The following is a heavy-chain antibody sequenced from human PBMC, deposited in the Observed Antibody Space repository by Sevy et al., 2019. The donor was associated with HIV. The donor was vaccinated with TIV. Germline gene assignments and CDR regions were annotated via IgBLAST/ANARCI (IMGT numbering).Heavy chain of an antibody. V-gene: IGHV1-2*06. CDR3: VREYINATRTLLSFDM. J-gene: IGHJ3*02. CDR2: INPNSGVT. Sequence: ASVKVSCKTTGYIFSYYNMHWVRQAPRQGLEWIALINPNSGVTIYAHNFRGRVSVTRDTSMSTAYMELSGLTSDDTAVYYCVREYINATRTLLSFDMWGQGTMVTVSS. CDR1: GYIFSYYN. D-gene: IGHD1-26*01.